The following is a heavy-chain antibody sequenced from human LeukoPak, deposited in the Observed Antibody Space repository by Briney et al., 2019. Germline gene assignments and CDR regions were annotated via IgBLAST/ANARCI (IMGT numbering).Heavy chain of an antibody. V-gene: IGHV3-74*03. J-gene: IGHJ6*02. CDR3: ARGKNYGMDV. Sequence: PGGSLILSCAASGFTLSSYGMNWVRQAPGKGLVWVSHFSSDGSTTKYAETVKGRFTISRDSPKNTLDLQMNSLRAEDTAVYYCARGKNYGMDVWGQGTTVTVSS. CDR1: GFTLSSYG. CDR2: FSSDGSTT.